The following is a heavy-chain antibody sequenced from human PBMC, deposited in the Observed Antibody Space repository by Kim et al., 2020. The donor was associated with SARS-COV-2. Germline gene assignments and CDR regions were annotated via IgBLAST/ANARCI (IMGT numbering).Heavy chain of an antibody. D-gene: IGHD6-25*01. CDR2: ISGSGVST. J-gene: IGHJ5*02. CDR3: AKRRSQRGFDP. V-gene: IGHV3-23*01. Sequence: GGSLRLSCAASGFTFSSYAMSWVLQALGKLLEWVAAISGSGVSTYYAEPVKGRFTISKDNSKNTLYLQMNSLIAEYTAVYYCAKRRSQRGFDPWCQGTLVTVSS. CDR1: GFTFSSYA.